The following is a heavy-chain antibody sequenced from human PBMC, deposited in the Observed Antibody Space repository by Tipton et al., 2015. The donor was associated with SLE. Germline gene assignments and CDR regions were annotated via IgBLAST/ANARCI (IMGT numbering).Heavy chain of an antibody. CDR2: IHYSGTT. V-gene: IGHV4-59*11. CDR3: ARPTSPIMSAGGTYWYFDL. Sequence: TLSLTCTVSGVSLSSHYWSWIRQSPGKVLEWIGYIHYSGTTNYKPSLRGRVNVSVDTSKNQFSLHLSSVTAAYTATYYCARPTSPIMSAGGTYWYFDLWGRGTLVTVS. D-gene: IGHD1-26*01. J-gene: IGHJ2*01. CDR1: GVSLSSHY.